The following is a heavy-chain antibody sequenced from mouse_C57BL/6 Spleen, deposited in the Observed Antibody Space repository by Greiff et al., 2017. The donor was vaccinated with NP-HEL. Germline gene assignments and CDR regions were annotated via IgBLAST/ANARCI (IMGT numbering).Heavy chain of an antibody. V-gene: IGHV1-55*01. Sequence: VQLQQSGAELVKPGASVKMSCKASGYTFTSYWITWVKQRPGQGLEWIGDIYPGSGSTNYNEKFKSKATLTVDTSSSTAYMQLSSLTSEDSAVYYCARSPYSGAWFAYWGQGTLVTVSA. CDR1: GYTFTSYW. J-gene: IGHJ3*01. D-gene: IGHD2-12*01. CDR2: IYPGSGST. CDR3: ARSPYSGAWFAY.